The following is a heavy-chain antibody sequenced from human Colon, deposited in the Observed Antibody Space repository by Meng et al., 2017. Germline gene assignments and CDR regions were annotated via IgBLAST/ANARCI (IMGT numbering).Heavy chain of an antibody. CDR3: ARVSGFGQNFIRF. CDR1: EYTFTNFH. V-gene: IGHV1-8*01. CDR2: MNPNTGKT. J-gene: IGHJ4*02. Sequence: QGRLVPVGTGMNKPGAPGKVSCKTSEYTFTNFHIEGVRQATGQGLKWMGWMNPNTGKTGYAQKFQGRVTMTRNTSISTAYMELGSLSAEDTAVYFCARVSGFGQNFIRFWGQGTLVTVSS. D-gene: IGHD3-3*01.